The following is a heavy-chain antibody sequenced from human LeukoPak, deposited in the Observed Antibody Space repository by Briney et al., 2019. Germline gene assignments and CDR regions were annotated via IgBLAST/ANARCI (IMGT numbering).Heavy chain of an antibody. Sequence: PSETLSLTCTVSGDSISSSSYSWGWIRQSPGKGLEWIGSIYYGGSTHYKSSLKSRVNISVDTSKNQFSLKLSSVTAADTAVYYCASGGPIGFDAFDIWGQGTMVTVSS. V-gene: IGHV4-39*07. J-gene: IGHJ3*02. D-gene: IGHD2-15*01. CDR3: ASGGPIGFDAFDI. CDR2: IYYGGST. CDR1: GDSISSSSYS.